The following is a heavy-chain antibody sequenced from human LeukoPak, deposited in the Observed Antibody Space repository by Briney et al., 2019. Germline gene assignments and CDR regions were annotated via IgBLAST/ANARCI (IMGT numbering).Heavy chain of an antibody. V-gene: IGHV4-39*01. CDR3: ASKRGFRYDAFDI. D-gene: IGHD3-10*01. J-gene: IGHJ3*02. Sequence: PSETLSLTCTVSGGSISSSSYYWGWIRQPPGKGLEWIGSIYYSGSTYYNPSLKSRVTISVDTSKNQFSLELSSVTAADTAVYYCASKRGFRYDAFDIWGQGTMVTVSS. CDR2: IYYSGST. CDR1: GGSISSSSYY.